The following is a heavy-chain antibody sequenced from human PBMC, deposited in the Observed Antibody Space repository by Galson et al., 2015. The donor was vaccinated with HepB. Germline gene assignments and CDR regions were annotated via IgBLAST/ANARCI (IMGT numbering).Heavy chain of an antibody. CDR3: ARGRYGDYAHAYVDY. CDR2: ISSTSTYI. Sequence: SLRLSCAASGFTFSTYTMNWVRQAPGKGLEWVPSISSTSTYIYYADSVKGRFTISRDNAKNSLYLQMFSLRAEDTAIYYCARGRYGDYAHAYVDYWGQGTLVTVSS. V-gene: IGHV3-21*01. J-gene: IGHJ4*02. CDR1: GFTFSTYT. D-gene: IGHD4-17*01.